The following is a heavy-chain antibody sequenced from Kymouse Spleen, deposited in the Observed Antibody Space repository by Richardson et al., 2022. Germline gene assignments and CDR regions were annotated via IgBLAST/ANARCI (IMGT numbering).Heavy chain of an antibody. V-gene: IGHV3-21*03. D-gene: IGHD1-20*01,IGHD1-7*01. CDR1: GFTFSSYS. CDR2: ISSSSSYI. CDR3: ARDQVWYNWNYYYGMDV. J-gene: IGHJ6*02. Sequence: EVQLVESGGGLVKPGGSLRLSCAASGFTFSSYSMNWVRQAPGKGLEWVSSISSSSSYIYYADSVKGRFTISRDNAKNSLYLQMNSLRAEDTAVYYCARDQVWYNWNYYYGMDVWGQGTTVTVSS.